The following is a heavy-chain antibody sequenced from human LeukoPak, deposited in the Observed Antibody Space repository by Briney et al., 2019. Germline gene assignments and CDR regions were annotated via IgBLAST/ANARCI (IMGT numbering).Heavy chain of an antibody. CDR2: IRGSGGST. CDR1: GFTFSSYA. J-gene: IGHJ4*02. CDR3: AKRKDYGDSEALDY. Sequence: GGSLRLSCAASGFTFSSYAMSWVRQAPGEGLEWVSAIRGSGGSTYYADSGKGRFTISRDNSKNTLYLQMNSLRAEDTAVYYCAKRKDYGDSEALDYWGQGTLVTVSS. D-gene: IGHD4-17*01. V-gene: IGHV3-23*01.